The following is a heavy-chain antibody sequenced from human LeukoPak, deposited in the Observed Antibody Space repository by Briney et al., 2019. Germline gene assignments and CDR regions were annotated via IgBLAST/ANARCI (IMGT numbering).Heavy chain of an antibody. V-gene: IGHV1-69*04. Sequence: ASVKVSCKASGGTFSSYAISWVRQAPGQGLEWMGRIIPIPGIANYAQKFQGRVTITADKSTSTAYMELSSLRSEDTAVYYCARDVIVGASNWFDPWGQGTLVTVSS. D-gene: IGHD1-26*01. CDR2: IIPIPGIA. CDR1: GGTFSSYA. J-gene: IGHJ5*02. CDR3: ARDVIVGASNWFDP.